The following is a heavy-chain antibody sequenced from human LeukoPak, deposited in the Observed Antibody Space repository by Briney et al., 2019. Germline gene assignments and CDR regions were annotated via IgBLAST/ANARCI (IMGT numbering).Heavy chain of an antibody. J-gene: IGHJ4*02. CDR1: GYSISSGYY. D-gene: IGHD3-16*01. V-gene: IGHV4-38-2*01. Sequence: ETLSLTCAVSGYSISSGYYWGWIRQAPGKGLEWIGSMYHSGSTYYNPSLKSRVTTPVDTSKNQFSLKLSSVTAADTAVYYCARHTSKGWGIHYWGQGTLVTVSS. CDR3: ARHTSKGWGIHY. CDR2: MYHSGST.